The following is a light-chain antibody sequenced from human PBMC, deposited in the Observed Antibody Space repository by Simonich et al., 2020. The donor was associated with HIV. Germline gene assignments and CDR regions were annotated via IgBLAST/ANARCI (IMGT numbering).Light chain of an antibody. CDR2: DAS. Sequence: AIQLTQSPSSLSESVGDRVTITCRASQGIKNALIWNQQKPGKAPKVLICDASSLESGVPSRFSGSGSGTDFTLTISRLEPEDFAVYYCQQYGSSPLTFGGGTKVEIK. CDR1: QGIKNA. CDR3: QQYGSSPLT. V-gene: IGKV1-13*02. J-gene: IGKJ4*01.